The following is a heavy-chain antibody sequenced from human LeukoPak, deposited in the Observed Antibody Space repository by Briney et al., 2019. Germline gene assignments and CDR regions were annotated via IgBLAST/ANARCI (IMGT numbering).Heavy chain of an antibody. CDR2: IYYSGST. J-gene: IGHJ4*02. CDR3: ARDRFGEFDY. V-gene: IGHV4-61*01. CDR1: GGSVSSGNYY. D-gene: IGHD3-10*01. Sequence: SETLSLTRTVSGGSVSSGNYYWSWIRQPPGKGLEWIGYIYYSGSTNYNPSLKSRVTISLDTSKNQLSLKLSSATAADTAVYYCARDRFGEFDYWGQGTLVTVSS.